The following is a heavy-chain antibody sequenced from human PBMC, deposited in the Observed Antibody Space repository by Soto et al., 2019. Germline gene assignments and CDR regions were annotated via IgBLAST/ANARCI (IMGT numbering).Heavy chain of an antibody. V-gene: IGHV1-2*02. CDR1: GYTFTGYY. CDR3: ARVEEWELGADY. Sequence: QVQLVQSGAEVKKPGASVKVSCKASGYTFTGYYMHWVRQAPGQGLEWMGWINPNSGGTNYVQKFQGRVTMTRDTSISTAYMELSRLRSDDTAVYYCARVEEWELGADYWGQGTLVTVSS. CDR2: INPNSGGT. J-gene: IGHJ4*02. D-gene: IGHD1-26*01.